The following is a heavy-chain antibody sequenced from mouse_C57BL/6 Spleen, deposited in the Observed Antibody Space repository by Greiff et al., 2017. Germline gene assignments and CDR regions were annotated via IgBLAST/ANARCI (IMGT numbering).Heavy chain of an antibody. Sequence: QVQLQQSGAELVMPGASVKLSCKASGYTFTSYWMHWVKQRPGQGLEWIGEIDPSDSYTNYNQKFKGKSTLTVDKSSSTAYMQLSSLTSEDSAVYYCARGGYGYDYAMDYWGQGTSVTVSS. J-gene: IGHJ4*01. CDR3: ARGGYGYDYAMDY. CDR1: GYTFTSYW. V-gene: IGHV1-69*01. D-gene: IGHD2-2*01. CDR2: IDPSDSYT.